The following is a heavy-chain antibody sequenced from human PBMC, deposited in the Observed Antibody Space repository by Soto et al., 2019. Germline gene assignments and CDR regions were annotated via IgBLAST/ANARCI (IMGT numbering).Heavy chain of an antibody. D-gene: IGHD6-6*01. J-gene: IGHJ6*02. CDR3: AKESYSSSSYYYGMDV. V-gene: IGHV3-30*18. Sequence: QVQLVESGGGVVQPGRSLRLSCAASGFTFSSYGMHWVRQAPGEGLEWVAVISYDGSNKYYADSVKGRFTVSRDNSKNMLFVQMSSLRGEDTAVYYCAKESYSSSSYYYGMDVGGQGTTVTVSS. CDR2: ISYDGSNK. CDR1: GFTFSSYG.